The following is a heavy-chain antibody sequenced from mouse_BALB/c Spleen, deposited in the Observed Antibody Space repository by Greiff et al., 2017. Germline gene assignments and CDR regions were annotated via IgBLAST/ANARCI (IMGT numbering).Heavy chain of an antibody. V-gene: IGHV14-4*02. D-gene: IGHD2-1*01. CDR1: GFNIKDYY. CDR3: NVGDYGNYVDY. CDR2: IDPENGDT. J-gene: IGHJ2*01. Sequence: DVKLVESGAELVRSGASVKLSCTASGFNIKDYYMHWVKQRPEQGLEWIGWIDPENGDTEYAPKFQGKATMTADTSSNTAYLQLSSLTSEDTAVYYCNVGDYGNYVDYWGQGTTLTVSS.